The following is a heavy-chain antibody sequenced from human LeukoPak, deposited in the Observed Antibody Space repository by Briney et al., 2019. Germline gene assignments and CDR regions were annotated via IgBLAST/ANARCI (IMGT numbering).Heavy chain of an antibody. CDR2: IKSKTHGGTT. D-gene: IGHD1-1*01. J-gene: IGHJ6*04. CDR3: AATTPGRLAGMDV. CDR1: GFTVNNAW. Sequence: PGGSLRLSCAAPGFTVNNAWMSWVRQAPGKGLEWVGRIKSKTHGGTTDYAAPVKGRFTISRDDSKNTLYLQMNSLKTDDTAVYYCAATTPGRLAGMDVWGKGTTVIVSS. V-gene: IGHV3-15*01.